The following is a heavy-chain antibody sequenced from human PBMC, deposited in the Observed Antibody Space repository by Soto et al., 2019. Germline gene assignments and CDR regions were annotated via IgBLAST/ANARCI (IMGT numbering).Heavy chain of an antibody. D-gene: IGHD6-13*01. J-gene: IGHJ4*02. CDR3: ARSTEAAAGFVLDY. V-gene: IGHV1-3*05. CDR2: INAGNGNT. CDR1: GYTFTRYA. Sequence: QVQLVQSGAEEKKPGASVKVSCKASGYTFTRYAMHWVRQAPGQRLEWMGWINAGNGNTKYSQKFQGRVTITRDTSASTAYMELSSLRSEDTAVYYCARSTEAAAGFVLDYWGQGTLVTVSS.